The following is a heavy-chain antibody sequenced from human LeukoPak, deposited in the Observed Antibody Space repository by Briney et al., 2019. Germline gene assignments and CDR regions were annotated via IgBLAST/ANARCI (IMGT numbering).Heavy chain of an antibody. Sequence: PGGSLRLSCAASGFTFSSYWMRWVRQAPGKGLVWVSRINSDGSSTSYADSVKGRFTTSRDNAKNTLNLQMSSLRAEDTAVYYCARDLDRSRTSLTYYYGMDVWGQGTTVTVSS. V-gene: IGHV3-74*01. J-gene: IGHJ6*02. D-gene: IGHD2-2*01. CDR1: GFTFSSYW. CDR2: INSDGSST. CDR3: ARDLDRSRTSLTYYYGMDV.